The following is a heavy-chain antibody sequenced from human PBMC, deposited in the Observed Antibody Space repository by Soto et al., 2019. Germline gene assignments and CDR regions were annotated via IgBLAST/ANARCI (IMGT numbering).Heavy chain of an antibody. D-gene: IGHD6-13*01. CDR1: GYTFTSYG. V-gene: IGHV1-18*01. J-gene: IGHJ5*02. CDR3: ARSSNIAAAGPTVNWFDP. Sequence: QVQLVQSGAEVKKPGASVKVSCKASGYTFTSYGISWVRQAPGQGLEWMGWISAYNGNTNYAQKLQGIVTMTTDTSTSTAYMELRSLRPDDTAVYYFARSSNIAAAGPTVNWFDPWGQGTLVTVSS. CDR2: ISAYNGNT.